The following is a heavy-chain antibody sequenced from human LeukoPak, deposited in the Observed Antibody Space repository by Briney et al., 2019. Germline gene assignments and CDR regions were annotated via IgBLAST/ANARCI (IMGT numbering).Heavy chain of an antibody. V-gene: IGHV1-46*01. Sequence: GASVKVSCKASGYTFTSYYMHWLRQAPGQGLEWMGIINPSDGSTRYSQKFQGRVTMTRDTSTSTVYIELSSLRSEDTAMYYCARVGASDYGMDVWGQGTTVSVSS. CDR3: ARVGASDYGMDV. D-gene: IGHD3-10*01. J-gene: IGHJ6*02. CDR2: INPSDGST. CDR1: GYTFTSYY.